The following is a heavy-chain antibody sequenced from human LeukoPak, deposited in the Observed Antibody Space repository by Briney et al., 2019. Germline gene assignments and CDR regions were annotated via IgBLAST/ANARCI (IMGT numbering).Heavy chain of an antibody. CDR2: IYYSGST. CDR1: GGSISSYY. V-gene: IGHV4-59*01. Sequence: SETLSLTCTVSGGSISSYYWSWIRQPPGKGLEWIGYIYYSGSTDYNPSLKSRVTISVDTSKNQFSLKLSSVTAADTAMYYCARQYSDILTGYHRGELYWYFDLWGRGTLVTVSS. J-gene: IGHJ2*01. D-gene: IGHD3-9*01. CDR3: ARQYSDILTGYHRGELYWYFDL.